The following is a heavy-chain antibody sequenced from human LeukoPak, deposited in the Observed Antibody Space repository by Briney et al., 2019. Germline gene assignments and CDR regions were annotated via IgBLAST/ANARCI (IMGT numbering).Heavy chain of an antibody. CDR2: IIPIFGTA. J-gene: IGHJ4*02. Sequence: SVKVSCKASGYTFTSYYMHWVRQAPGQGLEWMGGIIPIFGTANYAQKFQGRVTITADESTSTAYMELSSLRSEDTAVYYCARDLEDYGGNSGWGQGTLVTVSS. CDR3: ARDLEDYGGNSG. D-gene: IGHD4-23*01. CDR1: GYTFTSYY. V-gene: IGHV1-69*13.